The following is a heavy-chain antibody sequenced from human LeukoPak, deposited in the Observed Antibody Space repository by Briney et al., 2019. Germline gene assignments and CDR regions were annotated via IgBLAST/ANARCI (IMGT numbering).Heavy chain of an antibody. Sequence: PGGSLRLSCAASGLTFSSYAMNWVRQAPGKGLEWVSCISGGGGSTYCADSVKGRFTISRDNSKNTLFLQMNILRAEDTAVYYCARGRGSSGWAYFDYWGQGTLVTVSS. CDR3: ARGRGSSGWAYFDY. D-gene: IGHD6-19*01. CDR2: ISGGGGST. V-gene: IGHV3-23*01. J-gene: IGHJ4*02. CDR1: GLTFSSYA.